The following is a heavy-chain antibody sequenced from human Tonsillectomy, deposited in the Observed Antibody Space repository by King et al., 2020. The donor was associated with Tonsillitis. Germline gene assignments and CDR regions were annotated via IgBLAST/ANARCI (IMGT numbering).Heavy chain of an antibody. CDR1: GFTFSSYG. V-gene: IGHV3-30*18. CDR2: IAYDGSNK. Sequence: QLVQSGGGVVQPGRSLRLSCAASGFTFSSYGMHWVRQATGKGLEWVAVIAYDGSNKYYADSVKGRFTISRDNSKNTLYLQMNSLRAEDTAVYYCAKDPLDSCSCGSCYHIDYWGQGTLVTVSS. D-gene: IGHD2-15*01. J-gene: IGHJ4*02. CDR3: AKDPLDSCSCGSCYHIDY.